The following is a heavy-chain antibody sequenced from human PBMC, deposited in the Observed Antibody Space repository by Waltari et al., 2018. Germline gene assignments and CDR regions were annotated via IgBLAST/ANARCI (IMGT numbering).Heavy chain of an antibody. J-gene: IGHJ5*02. D-gene: IGHD2-15*01. Sequence: QVQLQESGPGLVKPSETLSLTCAVSGYSISSGYYWGWIRQPPGKGLEWIGSIYHSGSTYYNPSLKSRFTISVDTSKNQFSLKLSSVTAADTAVYYCARQVKVVVAATNWFDPWGQGTLVTVSS. CDR2: IYHSGST. CDR3: ARQVKVVVAATNWFDP. CDR1: GYSISSGYY. V-gene: IGHV4-38-2*01.